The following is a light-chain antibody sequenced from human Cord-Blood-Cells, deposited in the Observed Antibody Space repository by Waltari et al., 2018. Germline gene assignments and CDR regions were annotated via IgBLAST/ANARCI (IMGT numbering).Light chain of an antibody. J-gene: IGLJ2*01. Sequence: QSVLTQPPSASGTPGQRVTISCSGRSSTIGSNTVNWYQQLPGTAPKLLIYSNNQWPSGVPDRVSGSKCGPSASLAISGLQSEDEADYYCAAWDDSLNGVVFGGGTKLTVL. CDR3: AAWDDSLNGVV. CDR2: SNN. CDR1: SSTIGSNT. V-gene: IGLV1-44*01.